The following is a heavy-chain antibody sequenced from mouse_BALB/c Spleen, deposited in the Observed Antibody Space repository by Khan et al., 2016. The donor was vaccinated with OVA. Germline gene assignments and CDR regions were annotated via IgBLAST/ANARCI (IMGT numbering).Heavy chain of an antibody. J-gene: IGHJ3*01. CDR2: ISSGDTT. CDR1: GFTFSNYG. V-gene: IGHV5-6-5*01. Sequence: EVELVESGGGLVKPGGSLKLSCAASGFTFSNYGVSWVRQTPEKRLEWVASISSGDTTYYPDSVKGRFTIFRDNARNILYLQMSSLRSEDTAMYYCARDYWFAYGGQGTLVTVSA. CDR3: ARDYWFAY.